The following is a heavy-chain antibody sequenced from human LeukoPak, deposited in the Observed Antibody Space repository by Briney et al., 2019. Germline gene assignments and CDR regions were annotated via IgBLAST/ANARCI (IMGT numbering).Heavy chain of an antibody. CDR1: GFTFSNAW. CDR2: IKSKPNGGTT. D-gene: IGHD3-16*01. CDR3: ATGGYYFDY. V-gene: IGHV3-15*01. Sequence: GGSLRLSCAGSGFTFSNAWMNWVRQVPGKGLEWVGRIKSKPNGGTTDYAAPVKGRFSISREDPKNTVYVQMNSLKTEDTAVYYCATGGYYFDYWGQGTLVTVSS. J-gene: IGHJ4*02.